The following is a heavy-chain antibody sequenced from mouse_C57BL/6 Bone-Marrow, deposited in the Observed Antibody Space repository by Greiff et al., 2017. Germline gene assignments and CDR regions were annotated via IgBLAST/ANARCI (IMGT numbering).Heavy chain of an antibody. CDR2: IWTGGGT. V-gene: IGHV2-9-1*01. D-gene: IGHD2-5*01. J-gene: IGHJ3*01. CDR1: GFSLTSYA. CDR3: ARYNPYQCDSIAY. Sequence: VQLVESGPGLVAPSQSLSITCTVSGFSLTSYAISWVRQPPGKGLEWLGVIWTGGGTNYNSALKSRLSISKDNSKSQVFLKMNSLHTDDTVRYYCARYNPYQCDSIAYWGQGTLVTVSA.